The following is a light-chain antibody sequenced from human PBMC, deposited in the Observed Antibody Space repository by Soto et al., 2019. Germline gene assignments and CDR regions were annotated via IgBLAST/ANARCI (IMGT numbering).Light chain of an antibody. V-gene: IGKV1-5*01. Sequence: DIQITQSPSTLSASVGDRVTLTCRASQSISSWLAWYQQKTGKAPKLLIYDASSLESGVPSRFSGSGSGTEFTLTISSLQPDDSATDDCQQYNSYPITFGQGTRLEIK. J-gene: IGKJ5*01. CDR3: QQYNSYPIT. CDR1: QSISSW. CDR2: DAS.